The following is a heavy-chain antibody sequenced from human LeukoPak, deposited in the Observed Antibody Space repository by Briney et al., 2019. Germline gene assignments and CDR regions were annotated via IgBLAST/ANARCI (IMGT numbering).Heavy chain of an antibody. CDR3: ARVRGYCSSTSCYNNWFDP. V-gene: IGHV1-18*01. CDR2: ISAYNGNT. D-gene: IGHD2-2*01. Sequence: ASVKVSCKASGYTFTSYGISWVRQAPGQGLEWMGWISAYNGNTNYAQKLQGRVTMTTDTSTSTAYMELRSLRSDDTAVYYCARVRGYCSSTSCYNNWFDPWGQGALVTVSS. J-gene: IGHJ5*02. CDR1: GYTFTSYG.